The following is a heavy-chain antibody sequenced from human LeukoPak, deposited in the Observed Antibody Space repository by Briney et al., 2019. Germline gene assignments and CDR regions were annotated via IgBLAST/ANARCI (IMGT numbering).Heavy chain of an antibody. CDR1: GDSNSRYY. CDR3: ARIAVQSSY. Sequence: SETLSLTCTVSGDSNSRYYWSWIRQPPGKGLEWIGYIYSSESTNYNPSLKSRVTISVDTSKNQFSLKLSSVTAADTAVYYCARIAVQSSYWGQGTLVTVSS. CDR2: IYSSEST. J-gene: IGHJ4*02. V-gene: IGHV4-4*09.